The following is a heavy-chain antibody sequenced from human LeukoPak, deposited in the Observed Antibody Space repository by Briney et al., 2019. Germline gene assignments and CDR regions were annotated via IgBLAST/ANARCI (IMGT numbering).Heavy chain of an antibody. CDR2: ISAYNGNT. CDR3: ARDFSYYDFWSGSNWFDP. CDR1: SYTSTNYV. D-gene: IGHD3-3*01. Sequence: GASVKVSCKASSYTSTNYVISWVRQAPGQGLEWMGWISAYNGNTNYAQKLQGRVTMTTDTSTSTAYMELRSLRSDDTAVYYCARDFSYYDFWSGSNWFDPWGQGTLVTVSS. J-gene: IGHJ5*02. V-gene: IGHV1-18*01.